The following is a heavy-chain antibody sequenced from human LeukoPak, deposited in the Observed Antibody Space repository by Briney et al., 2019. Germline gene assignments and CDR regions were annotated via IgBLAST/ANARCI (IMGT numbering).Heavy chain of an antibody. CDR2: MNPNSGNT. CDR1: GYTFTSYD. CDR3: AGSYDFWSGYYRRFDP. Sequence: ASVKVSCKASGYTFTSYDINWVRQATGQGLEWMGWMNPNSGNTGYAQKFQGRVTMTRNTSISTAYMELSSLRSEDTAVYYCAGSYDFWSGYYRRFDPWGQGTLVTVSS. J-gene: IGHJ5*02. V-gene: IGHV1-8*01. D-gene: IGHD3-3*01.